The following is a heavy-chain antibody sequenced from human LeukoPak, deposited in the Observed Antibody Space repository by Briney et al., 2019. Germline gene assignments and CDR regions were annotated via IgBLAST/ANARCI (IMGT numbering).Heavy chain of an antibody. CDR2: ISASGTT. CDR1: GGSISSGSYY. J-gene: IGHJ6*03. D-gene: IGHD3-10*01. V-gene: IGHV4-61*02. Sequence: SETLSLTCTVAGGSISSGSYYWSCIRQPAGKGLEWIGRISASGTTNYNPFLKSRVTISVDTSKSQFSLKLSSVTAADTAVYYYAMGADYYYMDVSGKGTTVTVSS. CDR3: AMGADYYYMDV.